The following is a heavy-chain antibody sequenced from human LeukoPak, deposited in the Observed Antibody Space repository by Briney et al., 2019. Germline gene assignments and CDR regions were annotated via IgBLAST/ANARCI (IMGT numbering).Heavy chain of an antibody. J-gene: IGHJ4*02. V-gene: IGHV3-21*01. D-gene: IGHD3-9*01. CDR2: ISSSSYI. Sequence: PGGSLRLSCAASGFTFSSYSMNWVRQAPGKGLEWVSSISSSSYIYYADSVKGRFTISRDNAKNSLYLQMNSLRAEDTAVYYCARNKESKNVLRYFDWSYWGQGTLVTVSS. CDR1: GFTFSSYS. CDR3: ARNKESKNVLRYFDWSY.